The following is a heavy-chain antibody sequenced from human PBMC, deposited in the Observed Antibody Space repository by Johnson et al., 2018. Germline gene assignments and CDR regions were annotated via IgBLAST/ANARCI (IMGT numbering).Heavy chain of an antibody. CDR1: GFTFSSSA. Sequence: VQLVESGGGLVQPGGSLRLSCAASGFTFSSSAMSWVRQAPGKGLEWVSAISGSGGSPYYADSVKGRFTISRDNSKNTLSLQMNSLRAEDTAVYYCARDKKGMASSWYTGGYFHHWGQGTLVTVSS. J-gene: IGHJ1*01. D-gene: IGHD6-13*01. CDR2: ISGSGGSP. CDR3: ARDKKGMASSWYTGGYFHH. V-gene: IGHV3-23*04.